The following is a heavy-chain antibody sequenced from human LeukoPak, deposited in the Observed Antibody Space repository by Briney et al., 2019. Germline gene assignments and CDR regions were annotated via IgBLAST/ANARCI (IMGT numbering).Heavy chain of an antibody. V-gene: IGHV1-69*13. Sequence: ASVKVSCKASGGTFSSYAISWVRQAPGQGLEWMGGIIPIFGTANYAQKFQGRVTITADESTSTAYMELSSLRSEDTAVYYCARGVVPAAIHYNWFDPWGKGTLVTVSS. D-gene: IGHD2-2*01. CDR3: ARGVVPAAIHYNWFDP. CDR2: IIPIFGTA. J-gene: IGHJ5*02. CDR1: GGTFSSYA.